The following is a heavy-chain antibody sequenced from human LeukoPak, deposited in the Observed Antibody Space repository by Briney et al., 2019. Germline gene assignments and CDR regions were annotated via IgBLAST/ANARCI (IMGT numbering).Heavy chain of an antibody. J-gene: IGHJ4*02. CDR3: ARRSELDNTHYHYFDY. D-gene: IGHD1-7*01. CDR1: GGSIDSRRYY. CDR2: IYHSGST. V-gene: IGHV4-39*01. Sequence: SETLSLTCTVSGGSIDSRRYYCDWIRQAPGKGLEWIGTIYHSGSTEYNPSLKSRVAIFVDTSKNQFSLILHSVAAADTAVYYCARRSELDNTHYHYFDYWGQGALVTVSS.